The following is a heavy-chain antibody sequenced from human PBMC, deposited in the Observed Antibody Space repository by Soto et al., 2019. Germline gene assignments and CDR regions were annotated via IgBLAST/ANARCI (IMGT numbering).Heavy chain of an antibody. Sequence: GGSLRLSCAASGFTFSRYSMNWVRQAPGKGLEWLSYINSISTTIYYADSVKGRFTISRDNAKNTLYLQMNSLRAEDTAVYYCVRGEGGWETYWGQGT. CDR1: GFTFSRYS. V-gene: IGHV3-48*04. CDR3: VRGEGGWETY. D-gene: IGHD6-19*01. CDR2: INSISTTI. J-gene: IGHJ4*02.